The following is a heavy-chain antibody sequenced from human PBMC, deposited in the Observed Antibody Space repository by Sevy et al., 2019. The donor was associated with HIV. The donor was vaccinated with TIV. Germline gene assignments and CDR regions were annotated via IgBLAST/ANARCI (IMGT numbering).Heavy chain of an antibody. CDR1: GFTFRDYY. V-gene: IGHV3-11*01. CDR3: AREGNLRYFDL. Sequence: GESLKISCAASGFTFRDYYMSWIRQAPGRGLDWLAYISDRSTTIYYAVSVKGRFTISRDNANNSLLLQMKSLKAEDTAVYYCAREGNLRYFDLWGRGTLVTVSS. CDR2: ISDRSTTI. J-gene: IGHJ2*01.